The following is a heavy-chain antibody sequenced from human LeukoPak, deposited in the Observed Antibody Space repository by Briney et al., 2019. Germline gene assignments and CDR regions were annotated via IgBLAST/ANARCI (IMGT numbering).Heavy chain of an antibody. CDR3: ARGLNYGGSGYCFDS. J-gene: IGHJ4*02. V-gene: IGHV4-59*08. CDR1: GGSISSYY. Sequence: SETLSLTCTVSGGSISSYYWSWIRQPPGKGLEWIGYIYYSGSTNYNPSLKSRVTISVDTSKNQFSLKLSSVTAADTAVYYCARGLNYGGSGYCFDSWGPGTLVTVSS. D-gene: IGHD3-22*01. CDR2: IYYSGST.